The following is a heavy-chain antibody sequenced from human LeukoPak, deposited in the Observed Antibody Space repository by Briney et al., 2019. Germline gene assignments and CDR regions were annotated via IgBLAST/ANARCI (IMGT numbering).Heavy chain of an antibody. CDR1: GGSFSDYY. Sequence: PSETLSLTCAVYGGSFSDYYWSWIRQPPGKGLEWIGEIDHRESTTYNPSLKSRVTISVDTSKNQFSLKLSSVTAADTAVYYCARRKTYYYDSSGYFYFDYWGQGTLVTVSS. CDR3: ARRKTYYYDSSGYFYFDY. V-gene: IGHV4-34*01. CDR2: IDHREST. J-gene: IGHJ4*02. D-gene: IGHD3-22*01.